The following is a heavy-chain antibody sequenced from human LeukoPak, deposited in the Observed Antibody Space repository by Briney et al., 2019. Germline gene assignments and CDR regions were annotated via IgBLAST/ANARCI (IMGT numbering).Heavy chain of an antibody. CDR2: IRDSGSRP. Sequence: GGSLRLSCAASGFTFSSYAMSWVRQAPRKGLEWVSGIRDSGSRPYYVDSVKGRFTISRDNSKNTLYLQMNSLQAEDTALYYCVKKLVGTTSGGPLDYWGQGTLVIVSS. CDR1: GFTFSSYA. D-gene: IGHD1-26*01. V-gene: IGHV3-23*01. CDR3: VKKLVGTTSGGPLDY. J-gene: IGHJ4*02.